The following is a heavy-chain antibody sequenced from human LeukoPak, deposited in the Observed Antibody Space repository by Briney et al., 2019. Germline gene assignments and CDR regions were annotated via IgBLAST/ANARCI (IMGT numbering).Heavy chain of an antibody. V-gene: IGHV3-48*01. J-gene: IGHJ4*02. CDR2: ISSSSGVR. D-gene: IGHD5-18*01. CDR3: VREGIQMWTDFDY. CDR1: GFTFRSHN. Sequence: GGSLRLSCAASGFTFRSHNMNWVRQAPGKGLEWVSFISSSSGVRHYADSVKGRFTISRDNAKNSLYLQMNSLRAEDTAVYYCVREGIQMWTDFDYWGQGTLVTVSS.